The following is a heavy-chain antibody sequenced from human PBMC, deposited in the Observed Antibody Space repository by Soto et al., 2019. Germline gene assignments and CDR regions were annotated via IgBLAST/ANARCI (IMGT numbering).Heavy chain of an antibody. J-gene: IGHJ3*02. CDR1: GFTFSSYA. V-gene: IGHV3-23*01. Sequence: GGSLRLSCAASGFTFSSYAMSWVRQAPGKGLEWVSAISGSGGSTYYADSVKGRFTISRDNSKNTLYLQMNSLGAEDTAVYYCAKDALGYCSGGSCPYEAFDIWGQGTMVTVSS. CDR3: AKDALGYCSGGSCPYEAFDI. D-gene: IGHD2-15*01. CDR2: ISGSGGST.